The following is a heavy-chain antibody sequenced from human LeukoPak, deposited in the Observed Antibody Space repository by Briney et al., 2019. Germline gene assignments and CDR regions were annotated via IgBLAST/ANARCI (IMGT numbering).Heavy chain of an antibody. V-gene: IGHV3-7*03. Sequence: PGGSLRLSCAASGFTFSNYWMSWVRQAPGKGLEWVANIKQDGSEKYYEGSVKGRFTISRDNAKNSLYLQMNSLRAEDTAVYYCARDVLDHWGQGTLVTVSS. CDR3: ARDVLDH. D-gene: IGHD2-2*03. CDR2: IKQDGSEK. CDR1: GFTFSNYW. J-gene: IGHJ4*02.